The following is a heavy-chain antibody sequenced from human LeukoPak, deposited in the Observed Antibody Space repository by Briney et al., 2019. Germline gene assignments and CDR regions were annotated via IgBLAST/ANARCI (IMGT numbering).Heavy chain of an antibody. J-gene: IGHJ4*02. CDR3: ARRMVRGKIGFDY. CDR2: IYYSGST. CDR1: GGSISSYY. D-gene: IGHD3-10*01. V-gene: IGHV4-59*08. Sequence: SETLSLTCTVSGGSISSYYWSWIRQPPGKGLEWIGYIYYSGSTNYNPSLKGRVTISVDTSKNQFSLKLSSVTAADTAVYYCARRMVRGKIGFDYWGQGTLVTVSS.